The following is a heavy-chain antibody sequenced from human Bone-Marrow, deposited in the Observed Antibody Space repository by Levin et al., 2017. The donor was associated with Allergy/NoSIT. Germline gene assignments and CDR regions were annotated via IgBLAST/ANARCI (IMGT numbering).Heavy chain of an antibody. CDR2: IIPIFGTA. D-gene: IGHD2-15*01. V-gene: IGHV1-69*13. CDR3: ASWDCSGGSCYNWFDP. CDR1: GGTFSSYA. J-gene: IGHJ5*02. Sequence: ASVKVSCKASGGTFSSYAISWVRQAPGQGLEWMGGIIPIFGTANYAQKFQGRVTITADESTSTAYMELSSLRSEDTAVYYCASWDCSGGSCYNWFDPWGQGTLVTVSS.